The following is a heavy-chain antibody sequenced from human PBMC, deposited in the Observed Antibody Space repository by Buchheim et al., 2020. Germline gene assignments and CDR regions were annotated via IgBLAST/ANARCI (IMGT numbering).Heavy chain of an antibody. Sequence: VQLVESGGGVVQPGRSLRLSCAASGFTFSSHWMHWVRQVPGKGLVWVSRINSDGSSTRYADSVKGRFTISRDNAKNTLYLQMNSLRAEDTAVYYCARDRSTIFGVMGYYYYMDVWGKGTT. CDR1: GFTFSSHW. J-gene: IGHJ6*03. CDR3: ARDRSTIFGVMGYYYYMDV. CDR2: INSDGSST. D-gene: IGHD3-3*01. V-gene: IGHV3-74*01.